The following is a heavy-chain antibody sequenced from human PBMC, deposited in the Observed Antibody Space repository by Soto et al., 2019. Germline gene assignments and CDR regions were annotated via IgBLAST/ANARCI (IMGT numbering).Heavy chain of an antibody. V-gene: IGHV3-23*01. Sequence: PGGSLRLSCAFSGFIFGNYMMTWVRQAPGKGLEWVSYISNSGGSTYYADSVKGRFTISRDNSENTLYLQMNSLRAEDTAVYYCARTCSGGTCSFDYWGQGTLVTVSS. CDR2: ISNSGGST. J-gene: IGHJ4*02. CDR1: GFIFGNYM. D-gene: IGHD2-15*01. CDR3: ARTCSGGTCSFDY.